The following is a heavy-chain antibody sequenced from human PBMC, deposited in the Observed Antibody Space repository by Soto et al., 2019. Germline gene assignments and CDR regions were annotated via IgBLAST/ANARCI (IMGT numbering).Heavy chain of an antibody. CDR2: IGTAGDT. CDR3: AREGGSYRYYYYGMDV. CDR1: GFTFSSYD. V-gene: IGHV3-13*01. Sequence: GGSLRLSCAASGFTFSSYDMHWVRQATGKGLEWVSAIGTAGDTYYPGSVKGRFTISRENAKNSLYLQMNSLRAGDTAVYYRAREGGSYRYYYYGMDVWGQGTTVTVSS. J-gene: IGHJ6*02. D-gene: IGHD1-26*01.